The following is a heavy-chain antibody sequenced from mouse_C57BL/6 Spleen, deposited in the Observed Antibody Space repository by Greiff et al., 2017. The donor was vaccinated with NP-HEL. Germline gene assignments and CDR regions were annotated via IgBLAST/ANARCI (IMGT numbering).Heavy chain of an antibody. CDR2: INYDGSST. D-gene: IGHD2-1*01. V-gene: IGHV5-16*01. J-gene: IGHJ2*01. CDR3: ARVIYYGNYVDY. Sequence: EVKLMESEGGLVQPGSSMKLSCTASGFTFSDYYMAWVRQVPEKGLEWVANINYDGSSTYYLDSLKSRFIISRDNAKNILYLQMSSLKSEDTATYYCARVIYYGNYVDYWGQGTTLTVSS. CDR1: GFTFSDYY.